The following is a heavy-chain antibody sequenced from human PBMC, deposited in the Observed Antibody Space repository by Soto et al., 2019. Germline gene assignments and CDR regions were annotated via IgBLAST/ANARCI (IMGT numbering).Heavy chain of an antibody. V-gene: IGHV1-2*04. J-gene: IGHJ4*02. Sequence: ASVKVSCKASGYTFTGYYMHWVRQAPGQGLEWMGWINPNSGGTNYAQKFQGWVTMTRDTSISTAYMELSRLRSDDTAVYYCARDKRNYYGSGSYGEFDYWGQGTLVTVSS. CDR2: INPNSGGT. CDR3: ARDKRNYYGSGSYGEFDY. CDR1: GYTFTGYY. D-gene: IGHD3-10*01.